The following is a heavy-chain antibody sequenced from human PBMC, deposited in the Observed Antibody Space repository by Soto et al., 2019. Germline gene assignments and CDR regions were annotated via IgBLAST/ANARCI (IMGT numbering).Heavy chain of an antibody. CDR1: GGSISSGGYY. J-gene: IGHJ4*02. V-gene: IGHV4-31*03. CDR3: ARWDMRGGSYQRDY. CDR2: IYYSGST. D-gene: IGHD1-26*01. Sequence: QVQLQESGPGLVKPSQTLSLTCTVSGGSISSGGYYWSWIRQHPGKGLEWIGYIYYSGSTYYNPSLKSRVSISVDTSKNQFSLKLRTVTAADTAVYYCARWDMRGGSYQRDYWGQGTLVTVSS.